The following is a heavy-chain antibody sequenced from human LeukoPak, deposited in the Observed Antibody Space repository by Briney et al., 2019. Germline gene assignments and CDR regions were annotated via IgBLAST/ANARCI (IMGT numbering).Heavy chain of an antibody. Sequence: GGSLTLSCAASGFTISSYAMSWVRPAPGKGLEWVSAISGSGGSTYYADSVKGRFTISRDNSKNTLYLQMNSLRAEDTAVYYCAKASSVYMVRGVINNYWGQGTLVTVSS. CDR2: ISGSGGST. CDR1: GFTISSYA. CDR3: AKASSVYMVRGVINNY. J-gene: IGHJ4*02. D-gene: IGHD3-10*01. V-gene: IGHV3-23*01.